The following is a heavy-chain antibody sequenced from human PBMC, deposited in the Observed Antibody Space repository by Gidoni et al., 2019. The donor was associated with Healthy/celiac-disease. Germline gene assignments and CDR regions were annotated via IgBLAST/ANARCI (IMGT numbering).Heavy chain of an antibody. CDR1: GFTFSTYR. Sequence: EVQLAESGGGLVKPGGSLRRSCAASGFTFSTYRMNWVRQAPGKGLEWVSSISSSSSYIYYAYSVKGRFTISRDNAKNSLYLQMNSLRAEDTAVYYCARDRYCSGGSCYGFDYWGQGTLVTVSS. J-gene: IGHJ4*02. CDR2: ISSSSSYI. CDR3: ARDRYCSGGSCYGFDY. D-gene: IGHD2-15*01. V-gene: IGHV3-21*01.